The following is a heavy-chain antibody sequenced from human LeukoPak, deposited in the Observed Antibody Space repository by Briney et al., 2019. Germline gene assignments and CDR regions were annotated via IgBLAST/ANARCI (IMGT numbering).Heavy chain of an antibody. J-gene: IGHJ4*02. CDR2: IYYSGST. CDR3: ARGPTWIQLWLSFDY. Sequence: SETLSLTCTVSGGSISSGGYYWSWIRQHPGKGLEWIGYIYYSGSTYYNSSLKSRVTISVDTSKNQFSLKLSSVTAADTAVYYCARGPTWIQLWLSFDYWGQGTLVTVPS. D-gene: IGHD5-18*01. CDR1: GGSISSGGYY. V-gene: IGHV4-31*03.